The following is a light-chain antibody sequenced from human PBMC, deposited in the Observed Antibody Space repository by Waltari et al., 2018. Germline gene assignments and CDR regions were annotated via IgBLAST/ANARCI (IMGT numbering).Light chain of an antibody. Sequence: DIQMTQSPSSLSASVGDRVTITCRASRSISTSLNLYQQRPGKVPRLVIYVASRLQSGVPSRFSGSGSGTDCTLTISSLQPEDFATYYCQQSYNVPYTFGQGTKLELK. CDR1: RSISTS. V-gene: IGKV1-39*01. CDR2: VAS. CDR3: QQSYNVPYT. J-gene: IGKJ2*01.